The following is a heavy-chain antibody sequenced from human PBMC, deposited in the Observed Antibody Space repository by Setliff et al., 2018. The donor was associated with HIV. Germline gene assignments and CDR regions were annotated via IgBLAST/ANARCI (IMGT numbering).Heavy chain of an antibody. CDR1: GGSISSGSYY. CDR2: IYTSGST. CDR3: ARGGGYDRSGYYPFDY. D-gene: IGHD3-22*01. Sequence: SETLSLTCTVSGGSISSGSYYWSWIRQPAGKGLEWIGHIYTSGSTNYNPSLKSRVIISIDTSKNQFSLKLSSVTAADTAVYYCARGGGYDRSGYYPFDYWGQGTPVTVSS. J-gene: IGHJ4*02. V-gene: IGHV4-61*09.